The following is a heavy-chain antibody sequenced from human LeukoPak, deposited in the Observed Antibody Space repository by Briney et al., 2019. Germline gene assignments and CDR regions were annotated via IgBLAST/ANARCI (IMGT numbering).Heavy chain of an antibody. J-gene: IGHJ3*01. D-gene: IGHD3-22*01. V-gene: IGHV3-23*01. CDR3: AREEVTMIVAL. Sequence: PGGSLRLSCAASGFTFSNYAMNWVRQAPGKGLDWVSAISGSGGSTDYADSVKGRFTISRDNAKNSLYLQMNSLRAEDTAVYYCAREEVTMIVALWGQGTMVTVSS. CDR1: GFTFSNYA. CDR2: ISGSGGST.